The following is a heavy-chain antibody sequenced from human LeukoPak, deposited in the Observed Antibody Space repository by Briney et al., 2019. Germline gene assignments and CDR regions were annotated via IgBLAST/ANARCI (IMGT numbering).Heavy chain of an antibody. D-gene: IGHD3-10*01. CDR3: AREVGKGLLWFGEPTGLFDY. V-gene: IGHV3-21*01. CDR1: GFTFSSYS. Sequence: GGSLRLSCAASGFTFSSYSMNWVRQAPGKGLEWVSSISSSSSYIYYADSVKGRFTISRDNAKNSLYLQMNSLRAEDTAVYYCAREVGKGLLWFGEPTGLFDYWGQGTLVTVSS. CDR2: ISSSSSYI. J-gene: IGHJ4*02.